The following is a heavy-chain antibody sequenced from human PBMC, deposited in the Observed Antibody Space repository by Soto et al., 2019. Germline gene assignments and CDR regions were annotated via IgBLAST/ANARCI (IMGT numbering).Heavy chain of an antibody. CDR3: ARRWNYYLDF. D-gene: IGHD1-1*01. J-gene: IGHJ4*02. V-gene: IGHV3-33*05. Sequence: QMQLVESGGGVVQPGRSLRLSCVASGFPFREFGMHWVRQAPGKGLEWVALISYDGSDYADSVKRRFTISRDDSRDTLFLHMDNLRPDDTGVYYCARRWNYYLDFWGQGTLVAVSS. CDR2: ISYDGSD. CDR1: GFPFREFG.